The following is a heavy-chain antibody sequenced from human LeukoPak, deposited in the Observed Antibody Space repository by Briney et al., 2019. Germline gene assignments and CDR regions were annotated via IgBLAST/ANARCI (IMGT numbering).Heavy chain of an antibody. J-gene: IGHJ6*02. V-gene: IGHV3-23*01. CDR2: IRASGGDT. CDR1: GFTFSDYA. CDR3: AKGLLPTVAGTDGMDV. D-gene: IGHD6-19*01. Sequence: GGSLRLSCAASGFTFSDYAMIWVRQAPGKGLEWVSAIRASGGDTFYADSVRGRFTISRDNSKNTLYLQMNSLRAEDTALYYCAKGLLPTVAGTDGMDVWGQGTTVTVSS.